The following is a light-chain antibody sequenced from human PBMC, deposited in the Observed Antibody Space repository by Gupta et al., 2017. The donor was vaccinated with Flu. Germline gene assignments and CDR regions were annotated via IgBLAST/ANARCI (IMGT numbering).Light chain of an antibody. V-gene: IGKV3-11*01. Sequence: PATLSLSPGERATLSCRASQTVGRFLVWYQQKPGQAPRLLMSDASTRATGIPARFGGSGSGTDFTLTISSLEPEDLAVYFCQQGGDWPMTFGQGTRVEIK. CDR2: DAS. CDR3: QQGGDWPMT. J-gene: IGKJ5*01. CDR1: QTVGRF.